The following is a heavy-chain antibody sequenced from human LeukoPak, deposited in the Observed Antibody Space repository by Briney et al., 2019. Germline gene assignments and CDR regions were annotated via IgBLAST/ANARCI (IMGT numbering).Heavy chain of an antibody. CDR1: GFTFRSYA. Sequence: GGSLRLSCAASGFTFRSYAMHWVRQAPGKGLEWVAVISYDGSNQKYADSVKGRFTISRDNSKNTLYLQMNSLRAEDTAVYYCARVVTSFYFDYWGQGTLVTVSS. CDR2: ISYDGSNQ. J-gene: IGHJ4*02. D-gene: IGHD2-21*02. V-gene: IGHV3-30*04. CDR3: ARVVTSFYFDY.